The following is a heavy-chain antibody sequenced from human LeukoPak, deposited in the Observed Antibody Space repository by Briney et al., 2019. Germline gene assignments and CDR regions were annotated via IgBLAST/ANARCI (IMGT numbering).Heavy chain of an antibody. D-gene: IGHD6-13*01. CDR3: ASTDSRFYYFDY. Sequence: PSETLSLTCTGSGDSISSGGYYWSWIRQHPGKGLEWIGYIYYSGSTYYNPSLKSRVTISVDTSKNQFSLKLSSVTAADTAVYYCASTDSRFYYFDYWGQGTLVTVSS. V-gene: IGHV4-31*03. CDR1: GDSISSGGYY. J-gene: IGHJ4*02. CDR2: IYYSGST.